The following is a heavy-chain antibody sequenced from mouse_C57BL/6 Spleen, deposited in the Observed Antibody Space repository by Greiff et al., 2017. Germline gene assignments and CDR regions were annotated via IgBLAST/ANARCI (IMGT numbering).Heavy chain of an antibody. CDR2: IDPSDSYT. J-gene: IGHJ4*01. D-gene: IGHD4-1*01. CDR1: GYTFTSYW. CDR3: ARRDWEKEGHAMDY. Sequence: VQLQQPGAELVMPGASVKLSCKASGYTFTSYWMHWVKQRPGQGLEWIGEIDPSDSYTNYNQKFKGKSTLTVDKSSSTAYMQLSSLTSEDSAVYYCARRDWEKEGHAMDYWGQGTSVTVSS. V-gene: IGHV1-69*01.